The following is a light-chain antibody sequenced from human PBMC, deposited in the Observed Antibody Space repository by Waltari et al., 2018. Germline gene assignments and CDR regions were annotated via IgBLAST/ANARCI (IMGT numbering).Light chain of an antibody. V-gene: IGLV1-44*01. CDR1: SSNIGSNT. CDR2: SNN. CDR3: AAWDDSLNGWV. J-gene: IGLJ3*02. Sequence: QSVLTQPPSVSGTPGPRVTISWSGRSSNIGSNTVNWYQQLPGTAPKLLIYSNNQRPSGVPDRFSGSKSGTSASLAISGLQSEDEADYYCAAWDDSLNGWVFGGGTKLTVL.